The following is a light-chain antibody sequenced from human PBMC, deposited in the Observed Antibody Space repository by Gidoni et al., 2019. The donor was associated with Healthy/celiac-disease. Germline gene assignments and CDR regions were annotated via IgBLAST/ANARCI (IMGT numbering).Light chain of an antibody. Sequence: DIQMTQSPSTLSASVGDRVTITCRASQSISSWLAWYQQKPGKVPKLLIYKASSLESGVPSRFSGSGSGTEFTLTISSLQPDDFATYYCQQYNSYSCSFXQXTKLEIK. CDR1: QSISSW. CDR3: QQYNSYSCS. CDR2: KAS. V-gene: IGKV1-5*03. J-gene: IGKJ2*04.